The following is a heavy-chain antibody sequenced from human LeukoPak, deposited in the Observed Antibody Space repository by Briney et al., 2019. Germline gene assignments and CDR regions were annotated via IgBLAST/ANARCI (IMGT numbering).Heavy chain of an antibody. D-gene: IGHD5-18*01. V-gene: IGHV4-39*07. Sequence: PSETLSLTCTVSGGSISSSSYYWGWVRQPPGKGLEWIGSIYYSGSAYYNPSLKSRVTISVDTSKNQFSLKLSSVTAADTAVYYCARVESGYYSYGYPLPFDYWGRGTLVTVSS. J-gene: IGHJ4*02. CDR3: ARVESGYYSYGYPLPFDY. CDR1: GGSISSSSYY. CDR2: IYYSGSA.